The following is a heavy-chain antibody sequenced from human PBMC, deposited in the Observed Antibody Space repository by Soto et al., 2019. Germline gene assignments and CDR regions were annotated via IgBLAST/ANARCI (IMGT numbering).Heavy chain of an antibody. V-gene: IGHV1-3*01. CDR1: GYTFTSYA. CDR2: INAGNGNT. D-gene: IGHD3-16*01. Sequence: ASVKVSCKASGYTFTSYAMHWVRQAPGQRLEWMGWINAGNGNTKYSQKFQGRVTITRDTSANTAYMELSSLRSEDTAVYYCASLSFAVFTYGMDVWGQGTTVTVSS. CDR3: ASLSFAVFTYGMDV. J-gene: IGHJ6*02.